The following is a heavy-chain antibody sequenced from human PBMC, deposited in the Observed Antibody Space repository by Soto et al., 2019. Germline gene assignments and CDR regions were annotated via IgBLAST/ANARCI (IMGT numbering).Heavy chain of an antibody. J-gene: IGHJ5*02. CDR2: IYYSGST. CDR1: GGSISSGDYY. CDR3: VSGSQWFDP. Sequence: QVRLQESGPGLVKPSETLSLTCTVSGGSISSGDYYWSWIRQPPGKGLEWIGYIYYSGSTYYNPSIKRRVTISVDTSHHQFSLRLTSVTAADTAVYYCVSGSQWFDPWGQGTLVTVSS. V-gene: IGHV4-30-4*01.